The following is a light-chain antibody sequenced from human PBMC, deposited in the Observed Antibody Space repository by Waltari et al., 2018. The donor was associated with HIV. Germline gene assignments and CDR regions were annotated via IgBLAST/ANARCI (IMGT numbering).Light chain of an antibody. CDR2: DVS. V-gene: IGLV2-14*03. CDR3: KSKTSSSTPCV. Sequence: QSALTPPASVSGSPRQSITISCTGTTSDVGGYNSVAWYQQHPGKAPQLIIYDVSNRPSGVPYRFSGSKSGNTASLTISGLQAEDEADYYCKSKTSSSTPCVFGTGTKVTVL. CDR1: TSDVGGYNS. J-gene: IGLJ1*01.